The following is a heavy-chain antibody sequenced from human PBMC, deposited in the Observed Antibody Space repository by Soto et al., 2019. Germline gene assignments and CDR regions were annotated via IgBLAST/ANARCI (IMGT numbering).Heavy chain of an antibody. D-gene: IGHD3-10*01. Sequence: PGGSLRLSCVASGFTFRNHGMHWVRQAPGKGLEWVANAWPDGGAQYYVDAVKGRFTISRDNAKNSVYLQMDSLRAEDTAVYYCVRGGHGSGSYLGSSWGQGILVTVSS. CDR2: AWPDGGAQ. J-gene: IGHJ5*02. CDR1: GFTFRNHG. CDR3: VRGGHGSGSYLGSS. V-gene: IGHV3-7*03.